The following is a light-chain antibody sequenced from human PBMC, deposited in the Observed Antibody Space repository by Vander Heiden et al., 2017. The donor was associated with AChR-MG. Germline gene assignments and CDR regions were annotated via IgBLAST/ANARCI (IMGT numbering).Light chain of an antibody. CDR1: QSIGSK. CDR3: QQTHALPYT. J-gene: IGKJ2*01. V-gene: IGKV1-39*01. Sequence: DIQMTQSPSSLSAFVGDRVTIICRASQSIGSKLNWYQRKPGKAPNLLVSGASSLQSGVPSRFSGSGSGTDFTLTISSLQPEDFAAYYCQQTHALPYTFGQRTKLEIK. CDR2: GAS.